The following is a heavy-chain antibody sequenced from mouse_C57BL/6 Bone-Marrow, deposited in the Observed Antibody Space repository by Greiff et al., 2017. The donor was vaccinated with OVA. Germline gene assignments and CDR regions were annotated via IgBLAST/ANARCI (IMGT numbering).Heavy chain of an antibody. Sequence: EVQRVESGGDLVKPGGSLKLSCAASGFTFSSYGMSWVRQTPDKRLEWVATISSGGSYTYYPDSVKGRFTISRDNAKNTLYLQMSSLKSEDTAMYYCARRGITTVGRDYFDYWGQGTTLTVSS. CDR1: GFTFSSYG. CDR3: ARRGITTVGRDYFDY. CDR2: ISSGGSYT. V-gene: IGHV5-6*01. D-gene: IGHD1-1*01. J-gene: IGHJ2*01.